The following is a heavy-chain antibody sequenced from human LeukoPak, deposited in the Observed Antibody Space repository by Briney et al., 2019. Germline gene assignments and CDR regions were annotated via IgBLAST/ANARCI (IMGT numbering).Heavy chain of an antibody. Sequence: ASVKVSCKASGYSFTSYDIKWVRQATGQGLEWMGWMNPNSGNTGYAQKFQGRVTMTRNTSISTAYMELSSLRSEDTAVYYCARAGRRFLDPSKGHWGQGTLVTVSS. J-gene: IGHJ4*02. D-gene: IGHD3-3*01. CDR3: ARAGRRFLDPSKGH. CDR2: MNPNSGNT. CDR1: GYSFTSYD. V-gene: IGHV1-8*01.